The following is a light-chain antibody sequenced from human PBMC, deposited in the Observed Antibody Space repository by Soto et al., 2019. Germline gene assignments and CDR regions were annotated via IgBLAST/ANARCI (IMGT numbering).Light chain of an antibody. Sequence: SYELTQPPSVSVSPGQTATMTCSGDRLGAKYVCWYQQKPGQSPLLVIYDDAKRPSGIPERFSGSNSGNTATLTISGTQAVEEADYYCQAWDNSVIFGGGTKLTVL. CDR3: QAWDNSVI. CDR2: DDA. V-gene: IGLV3-1*01. J-gene: IGLJ2*01. CDR1: RLGAKY.